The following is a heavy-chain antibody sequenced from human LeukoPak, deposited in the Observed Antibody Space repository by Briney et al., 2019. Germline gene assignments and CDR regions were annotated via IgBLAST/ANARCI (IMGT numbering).Heavy chain of an antibody. Sequence: GGSLRLSCEVSGFTLSSYWMTWVRHAPGEWREWVASIKEDGSQKYCVDSVKGRFTISRDTAKNTLYLQMNSLRAEDTATYYCAKGGYGSGSYSDIDYWGQGTLVTVSS. CDR3: AKGGYGSGSYSDIDY. CDR1: GFTLSSYW. J-gene: IGHJ4*01. V-gene: IGHV3-7*03. D-gene: IGHD3-10*01. CDR2: IKEDGSQK.